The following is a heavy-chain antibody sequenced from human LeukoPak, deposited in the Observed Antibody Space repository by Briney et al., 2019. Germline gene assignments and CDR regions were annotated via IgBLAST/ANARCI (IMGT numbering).Heavy chain of an antibody. CDR1: GYTFGSSG. V-gene: IGHV1-18*01. Sequence: VASVKVSCKASGYTFGSSGISWVRQAPGQGLAWMGWISAYNGDTNYAQKLQGRVTMTTDTSTSTAYMELRSLRSDDTAVYYCARVLGSVDYWGQGTLVTVSS. D-gene: IGHD6-6*01. CDR3: ARVLGSVDY. J-gene: IGHJ4*02. CDR2: ISAYNGDT.